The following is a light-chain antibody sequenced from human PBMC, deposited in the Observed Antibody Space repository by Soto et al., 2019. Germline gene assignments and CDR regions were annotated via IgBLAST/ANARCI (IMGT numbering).Light chain of an antibody. CDR1: QNVSSSY. J-gene: IGKJ3*01. Sequence: EIVLTQSPGTLSLSPGERATLSCRTSQNVSSSYLAWYQQKPGQAPRLLISGASSRATGIPDRFSGSGSGTDLTLTISRLEPEDFAVYYCQQYGSSRVFTFGPGTKVDIK. CDR2: GAS. V-gene: IGKV3-20*01. CDR3: QQYGSSRVFT.